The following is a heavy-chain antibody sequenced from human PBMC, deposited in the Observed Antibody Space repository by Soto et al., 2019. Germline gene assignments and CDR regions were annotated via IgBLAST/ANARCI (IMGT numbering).Heavy chain of an antibody. Sequence: QVQLKESGPGLVKPSQTLSLTCTVSGDSISSDDHYWTWIRQPPGKGLEWIGYIYYSGRASYSPSLDSRITISIDTSNNQFSLKVTSVTAADTAVYYCAREHSNSPDYIDSWGRGTLVSVSS. CDR3: AREHSNSPDYIDS. CDR1: GDSISSDDHY. CDR2: IYYSGRA. V-gene: IGHV4-30-4*01. D-gene: IGHD6-6*01. J-gene: IGHJ4*02.